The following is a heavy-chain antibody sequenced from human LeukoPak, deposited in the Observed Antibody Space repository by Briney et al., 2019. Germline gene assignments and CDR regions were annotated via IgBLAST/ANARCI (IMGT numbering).Heavy chain of an antibody. V-gene: IGHV3-30*18. CDR2: ISYDGSNK. D-gene: IGHD6-19*01. Sequence: QPGRSLRLSCAASGFTFNSYGIHWVRQAPGKGLEWVAVISYDGSNKYYADSVKGRFTISRDNSKNTLYLQMNSLRAEDTAVYYCAKGTPGIAVAGTGYFQHWGQGTLVTVSS. CDR1: GFTFNSYG. CDR3: AKGTPGIAVAGTGYFQH. J-gene: IGHJ1*01.